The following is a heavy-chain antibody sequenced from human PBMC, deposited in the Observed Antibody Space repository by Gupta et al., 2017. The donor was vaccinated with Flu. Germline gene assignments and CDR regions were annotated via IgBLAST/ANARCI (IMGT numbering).Heavy chain of an antibody. CDR2: IKADGSEK. CDR3: ARDVTDWGSWLDS. Sequence: EVQLVESGGGLIQPGGSLRLSCAATGLRFSRSWMHWVRQAPGKGLEWVANIKADGSEKHYVDSVKGRFTISRDNSKNSLYLQMNNLRDDDTAFYYCARDVTDWGSWLDSWGQGTLVTVS. D-gene: IGHD3-16*01. V-gene: IGHV3-7*01. CDR1: GLRFSRSW. J-gene: IGHJ5*01.